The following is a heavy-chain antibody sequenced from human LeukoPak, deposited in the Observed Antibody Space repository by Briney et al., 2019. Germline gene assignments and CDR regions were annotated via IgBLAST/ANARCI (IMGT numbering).Heavy chain of an antibody. V-gene: IGHV3-23*01. J-gene: IGHJ4*02. CDR2: ITGGGDTT. D-gene: IGHD3-9*01. CDR1: GFTVSSNS. CDR3: AKAANYDILTGYYLDY. Sequence: GGSLRLSCTVSGFTVSSNSMTWVRQAPGKGLEWVSAITGGGDTTYYADSVKGRFTTSRDNSKNTLYLQMNNLRAEDTAIYYCAKAANYDILTGYYLDYWGQGTLVTVSS.